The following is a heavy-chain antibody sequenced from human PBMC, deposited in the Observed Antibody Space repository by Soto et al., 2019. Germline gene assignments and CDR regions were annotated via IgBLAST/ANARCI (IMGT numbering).Heavy chain of an antibody. Sequence: EVQLVESGGGLVQPGGSLRLSCAASGFIVSTNYMSWVRQAPGKGLEWVSVIYSGINTYYADSVKGRFTISRDKSKNTLYLQMNALRPEDTAVYYCANTFPLFSWGQGTLVTVSS. CDR3: ANTFPLFS. D-gene: IGHD3-3*01. J-gene: IGHJ4*02. V-gene: IGHV3-66*01. CDR1: GFIVSTNY. CDR2: IYSGINT.